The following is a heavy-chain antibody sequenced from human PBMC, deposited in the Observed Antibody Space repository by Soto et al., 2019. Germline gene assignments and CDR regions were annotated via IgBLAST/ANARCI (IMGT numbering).Heavy chain of an antibody. CDR2: ISHSGNT. V-gene: IGHV4-4*02. J-gene: IGHJ5*02. Sequence: PSETLSLTCAVSGVSIASANWWTWVRQPPWGGLVGIGEISHSGNTNYKASIKGRLTMSADKTKNDASLKLSCVPAADTAVYYCARVLRGWFDPWGQGTPVTVSS. CDR1: GVSIASANW. CDR3: ARVLRGWFDP.